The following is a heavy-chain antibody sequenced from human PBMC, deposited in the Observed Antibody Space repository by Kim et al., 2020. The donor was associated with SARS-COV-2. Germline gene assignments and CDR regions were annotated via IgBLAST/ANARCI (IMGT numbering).Heavy chain of an antibody. CDR1: GFTFSDYY. CDR3: ARDSRGYTYGANDY. V-gene: IGHV3-11*06. J-gene: IGHJ4*02. Sequence: GGSLRLSCAASGFTFSDYYMSWIRQAPGKGLEWISYIRGSSSHTNYADSMKGRFTISRDNAKNSLYLQMNSLRAEDTAVYYCARDSRGYTYGANDYWGQGTLVTVSS. D-gene: IGHD5-18*01. CDR2: IRGSSSHT.